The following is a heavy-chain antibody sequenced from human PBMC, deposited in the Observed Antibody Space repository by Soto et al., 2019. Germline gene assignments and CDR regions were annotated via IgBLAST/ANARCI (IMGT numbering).Heavy chain of an antibody. J-gene: IGHJ6*02. Sequence: GSLRLSCAASGFTFSSYWMSWVRQAPGKGLEWVANIKQDGSEKYYVDSVKGRFTISRDNAKNSLYLQMNSLRAEDTAVYYCARGASGGSYYYYYGMDVWGQGTTVTVSS. D-gene: IGHD1-26*01. CDR2: IKQDGSEK. CDR3: ARGASGGSYYYYYGMDV. CDR1: GFTFSSYW. V-gene: IGHV3-7*03.